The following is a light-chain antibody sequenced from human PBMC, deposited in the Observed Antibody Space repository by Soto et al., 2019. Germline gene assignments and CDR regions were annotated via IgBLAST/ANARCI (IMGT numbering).Light chain of an antibody. CDR3: CSFTTSSSYL. Sequence: QSALTQPASVSGSPGQSITISCTGTSSDVGGYNLVSWYQQHPGKVPKLIIYEVSNRPSGVSDRFSGSKSGNTASLTISGLQAEDEADYYCCSFTTSSSYLFGTGTKVTVL. CDR2: EVS. J-gene: IGLJ1*01. CDR1: SSDVGGYNL. V-gene: IGLV2-14*01.